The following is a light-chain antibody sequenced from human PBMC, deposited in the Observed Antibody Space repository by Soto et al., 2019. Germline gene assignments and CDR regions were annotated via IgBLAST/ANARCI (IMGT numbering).Light chain of an antibody. CDR2: DAS. J-gene: IGKJ1*01. CDR1: QSVSRN. Sequence: EIVMTQSPATLSVSPGERATLSCRASQSVSRNVAWYQQKPGQAPRLLIHDASTRATGISVRFSGSGSGTAFTLTISSLQSEDFAFYYCQQYNNWLWTFGQGTKVEIK. V-gene: IGKV3-15*01. CDR3: QQYNNWLWT.